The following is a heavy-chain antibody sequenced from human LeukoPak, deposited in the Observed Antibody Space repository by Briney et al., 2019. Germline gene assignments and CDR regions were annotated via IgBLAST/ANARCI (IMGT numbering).Heavy chain of an antibody. J-gene: IGHJ5*02. CDR2: ITSSSSYI. CDR3: ARERHTFDP. Sequence: GGSLRLSCAASGFAFSSYSISWVRQAPGKGLEWVSSITSSSSYIYYADSVKGRFTISRDDAKNSLYLQMNSLRVEDTAVYYCARERHTFDPWGQGTLVTVSS. CDR1: GFAFSSYS. V-gene: IGHV3-21*01. D-gene: IGHD6-25*01.